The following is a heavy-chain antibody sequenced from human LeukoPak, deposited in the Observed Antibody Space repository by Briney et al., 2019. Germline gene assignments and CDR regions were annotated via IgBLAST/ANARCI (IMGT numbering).Heavy chain of an antibody. Sequence: PGGSLRLSCAASGFTFSDYYMSWIRQAPGKGLEWVSYISSSGSTIYYADSVKGRFTISRDNAKNSLYLQMNSLRAEGTAVYYCARYCGGDCGMLYYYYYGMDVWGQGTTVTVSS. V-gene: IGHV3-11*01. CDR3: ARYCGGDCGMLYYYYYGMDV. J-gene: IGHJ6*02. CDR2: ISSSGSTI. CDR1: GFTFSDYY. D-gene: IGHD2-21*02.